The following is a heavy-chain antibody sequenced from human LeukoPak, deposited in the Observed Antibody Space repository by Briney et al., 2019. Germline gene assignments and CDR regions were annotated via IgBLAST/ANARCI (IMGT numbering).Heavy chain of an antibody. J-gene: IGHJ6*04. D-gene: IGHD3-16*01. CDR2: TRSKVNNHTT. CDR3: ARMTFGGMDF. CDR1: GITLSDQY. Sequence: PGGPLRLSCAASGITLSDQYMEWVRQTPGKGLEWVGRTRSKVNNHTTEYAASVKGRFTISRDDSNNSLYLQMNSLKTEDTAVYYCARMTFGGMDFWGKGTTVTVSS. V-gene: IGHV3-72*01.